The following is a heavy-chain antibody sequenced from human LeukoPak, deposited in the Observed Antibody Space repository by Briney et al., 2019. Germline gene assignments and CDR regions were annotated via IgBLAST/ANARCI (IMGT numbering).Heavy chain of an antibody. V-gene: IGHV1-69*10. CDR2: IIPILDIT. CDR3: ATGLPKGDYYDSSGYPRGY. Sequence: ASVKVSCKASGGTFSSHAMSWVRQAPGQGLEWMGGIIPILDITNYAQKFQGRVTITADKSTGTAYMELSSLRSEDTAVYYCATGLPKGDYYDSSGYPRGYWGQGTLVTVSS. J-gene: IGHJ4*02. CDR1: GGTFSSHA. D-gene: IGHD3-22*01.